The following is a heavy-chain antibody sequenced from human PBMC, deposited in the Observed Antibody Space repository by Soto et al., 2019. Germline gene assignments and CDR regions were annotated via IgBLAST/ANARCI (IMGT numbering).Heavy chain of an antibody. D-gene: IGHD3-22*01. CDR3: ARDDYCNTSCYFWFDP. CDR1: GFSVSSYW. CDR2: IKQDGGDI. Sequence: VGTLSLSCAVSGFSVSSYWMSWVRQAPGKGLEGVANIKQDGGDIYFVDSVKGRFAITRENAKNSLYLQMMSLGAEDAAVYYCARDDYCNTSCYFWFDPWGQGTLVTVSS. J-gene: IGHJ5*02. V-gene: IGHV3-7*03.